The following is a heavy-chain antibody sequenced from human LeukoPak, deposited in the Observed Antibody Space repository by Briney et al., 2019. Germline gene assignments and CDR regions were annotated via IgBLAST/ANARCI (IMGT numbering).Heavy chain of an antibody. V-gene: IGHV4-59*01. CDR3: ARGRSDFWSGYYRFDY. CDR2: IYYSGST. CDR1: GGSISSYY. J-gene: IGHJ4*02. Sequence: PSETLSLTCTVSGGSISSYYWSWIRQPPGKGLEWIGYIYYSGSTNYNPSLKSRATISVDTSKNQFSLKLSSVTAADTAVYYCARGRSDFWSGYYRFDYWGQGTLVTVSS. D-gene: IGHD3-3*01.